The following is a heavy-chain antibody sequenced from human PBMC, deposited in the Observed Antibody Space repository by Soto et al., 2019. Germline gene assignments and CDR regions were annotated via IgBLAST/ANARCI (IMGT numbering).Heavy chain of an antibody. CDR3: SGDPSGYDEGDWYHGVDV. J-gene: IGHJ6*02. V-gene: IGHV3-53*01. CDR1: GFSVSSNY. CDR2: IYINGST. Sequence: GGSLRLSCAASGFSVSSNYMSWVRQAPGEGLEWVAIIYINGSTDYADSVQGRFSVSRDIYKNTLFLQMNNLRAEDTAVYFCSGDPSGYDEGDWYHGVDVWGQGTTVTVSS. D-gene: IGHD5-12*01.